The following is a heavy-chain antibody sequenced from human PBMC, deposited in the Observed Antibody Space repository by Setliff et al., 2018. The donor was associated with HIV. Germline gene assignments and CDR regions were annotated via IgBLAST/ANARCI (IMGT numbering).Heavy chain of an antibody. V-gene: IGHV1-2*02. J-gene: IGHJ4*02. CDR1: GYTFTDYY. CDR3: ARDWDIWDYFDY. Sequence: GASVKVSCKASGYTFTDYYMHWVRQAPGEGLQWMGWISPNSGNAFYARKFQGRVTLTTDTSTNTAYLDLRSLTSDDTAVYFCARDWDIWDYFDYWGQGTLVTVSS. D-gene: IGHD3-16*01. CDR2: ISPNSGNA.